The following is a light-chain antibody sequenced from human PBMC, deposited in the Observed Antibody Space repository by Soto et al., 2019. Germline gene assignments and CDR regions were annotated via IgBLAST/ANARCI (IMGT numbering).Light chain of an antibody. CDR1: QSVLYSSNNKNH. V-gene: IGKV4-1*01. Sequence: DIVMTQSPDSLAVSLGERATINCKSSQSVLYSSNNKNHLAWYQEKSGQPPKLLIQWASTRESGVPDRFRGSGCGTDVTLSIRSLQAEDLAIYYCQQYYSTPWTFGQGTKVELK. CDR3: QQYYSTPWT. CDR2: WAS. J-gene: IGKJ1*01.